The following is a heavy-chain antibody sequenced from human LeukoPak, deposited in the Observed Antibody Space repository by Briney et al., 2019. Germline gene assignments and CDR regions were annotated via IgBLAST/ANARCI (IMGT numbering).Heavy chain of an antibody. CDR3: ATDGLTGTTDGTLED. J-gene: IGHJ4*02. V-gene: IGHV3-30*04. D-gene: IGHD1-20*01. CDR1: GFTFSSYA. Sequence: GGSLRLSCAASGFTFSSYAMHWVRQAPGKGLEWVAAISHEGSNAYYADSMKGRFTISRDQLKNTLYLQMNSLRAEDTAVYYCATDGLTGTTDGTLEDWGQGTLVTVSS. CDR2: ISHEGSNA.